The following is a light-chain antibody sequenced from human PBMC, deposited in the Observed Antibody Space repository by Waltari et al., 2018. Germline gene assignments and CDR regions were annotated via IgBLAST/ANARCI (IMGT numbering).Light chain of an antibody. V-gene: IGLV2-8*01. J-gene: IGLJ2*01. CDR2: EVS. CDR1: SSDVGGYNY. Sequence: QSALTQPPSASGSPGQSVTISCTGTSSDVGGYNYVSWYQQHPGKAPKRMIYEVSKRPSGVPDGFSGSKSGNTASLTVSGLQAEDEADYYCSSYAGSNNLVFGGGTKLTVL. CDR3: SSYAGSNNLV.